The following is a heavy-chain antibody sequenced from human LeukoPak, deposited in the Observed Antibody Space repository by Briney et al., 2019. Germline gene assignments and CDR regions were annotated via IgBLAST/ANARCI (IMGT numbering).Heavy chain of an antibody. V-gene: IGHV3-7*01. CDR3: ASTREYYGSGSFSPWDY. Sequence: GGSLRLSWAASGFTFSSYGMSWVRQAPGKGLEGVANIKQDGSEKYYVDSVKGRFTISRDNAKNSLYLQMNSLRAEDTAVYYCASTREYYGSGSFSPWDYWGQGTLVTVSS. J-gene: IGHJ4*02. CDR1: GFTFSSYG. CDR2: IKQDGSEK. D-gene: IGHD3-10*01.